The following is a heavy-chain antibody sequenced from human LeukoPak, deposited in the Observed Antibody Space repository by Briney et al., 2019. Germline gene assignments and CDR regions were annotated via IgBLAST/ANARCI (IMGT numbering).Heavy chain of an antibody. CDR3: AKDHYWSIDY. D-gene: IGHD3-3*01. Sequence: GGSLRLSCAASGFDFSGNWMHWVRHAPGQGLVWVSRIKGDGISTNYADSVKGRFTISRDIAKNTLYLQMNSLRAEDTGVYYCAKDHYWSIDYWGRGTLITVSS. V-gene: IGHV3-74*01. CDR2: IKGDGIST. J-gene: IGHJ4*02. CDR1: GFDFSGNW.